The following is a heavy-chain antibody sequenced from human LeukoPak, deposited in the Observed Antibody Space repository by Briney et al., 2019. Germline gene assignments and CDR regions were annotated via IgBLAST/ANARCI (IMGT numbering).Heavy chain of an antibody. Sequence: GGSLRLSCAASGFTFDDYGMSWVRHAPGKGLEWVAGINWNGGSTGYADSVKGRFTISRDNAKNSLYLQMNSLRAEDTALYYCARETRATRSDYWGQGTLVTVSS. CDR1: GFTFDDYG. J-gene: IGHJ4*02. V-gene: IGHV3-20*04. CDR2: INWNGGST. CDR3: ARETRATRSDY.